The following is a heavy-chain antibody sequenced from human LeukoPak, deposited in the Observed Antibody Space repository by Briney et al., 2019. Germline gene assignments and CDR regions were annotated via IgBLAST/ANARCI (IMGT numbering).Heavy chain of an antibody. V-gene: IGHV4-4*07. J-gene: IGHJ5*02. Sequence: PSETLSLTCTVSGGSISGYYWNWIRQPAGKELEWIGRIYSTGGTNHNPSLKSRVTMSVDTSNNQVSLKLSSVTAADTAVYYCARERGSGYYWFDPWGRGILVTVSS. CDR3: ARERGSGYYWFDP. CDR2: IYSTGGT. D-gene: IGHD6-19*01. CDR1: GGSISGYY.